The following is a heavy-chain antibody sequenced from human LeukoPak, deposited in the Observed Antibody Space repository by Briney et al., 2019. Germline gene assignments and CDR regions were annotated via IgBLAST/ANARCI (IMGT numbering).Heavy chain of an antibody. CDR1: GFTFSNYA. CDR3: ARGRRYCSSTSCSNFDY. D-gene: IGHD2-2*01. CDR2: ITISGRTA. Sequence: PGGSLRLSCLASGFTFSNYAMSWVRQAPGKGLEWVSGITISGRTAYYADSVKGRFTISRDNSKSTMYLQMNSLRAADMAVYYCARGRRYCSSTSCSNFDYWGQGTLVTVSS. J-gene: IGHJ4*02. V-gene: IGHV3-23*01.